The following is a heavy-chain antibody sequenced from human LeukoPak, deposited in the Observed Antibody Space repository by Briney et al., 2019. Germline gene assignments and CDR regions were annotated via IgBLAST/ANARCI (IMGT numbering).Heavy chain of an antibody. J-gene: IGHJ4*02. D-gene: IGHD4-17*01. CDR3: ARGTVTRARSFDY. Sequence: GGSLRLSCAASGFTFSSYAMHWVRQAPGKGLEWVAVISYDGSNKYYADSVKGRFTISRDNSKNTLYLQTNSLRAEDTAVYYCARGTVTRARSFDYWGQGTLVTVSS. CDR1: GFTFSSYA. CDR2: ISYDGSNK. V-gene: IGHV3-30-3*01.